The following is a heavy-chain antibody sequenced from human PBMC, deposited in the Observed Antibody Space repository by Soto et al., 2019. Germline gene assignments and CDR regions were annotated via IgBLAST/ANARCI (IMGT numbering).Heavy chain of an antibody. J-gene: IGHJ4*02. CDR3: AVLLHHFNS. D-gene: IGHD1-26*01. CDR1: GGTFNSYT. Sequence: QVQLVQSGSEVKKPGSSVTVSCQASGGTFNSYTISWVRQAPGQGLEWMGRIIPLLDMSNYAQKFQDRVTINADKSTRTAYMEMSSLRSEDTAVYYCAVLLHHFNSWGQGTLVSVSS. V-gene: IGHV1-69*02. CDR2: IIPLLDMS.